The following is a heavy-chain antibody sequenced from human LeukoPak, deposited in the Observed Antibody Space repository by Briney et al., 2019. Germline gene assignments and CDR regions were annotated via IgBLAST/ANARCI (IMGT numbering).Heavy chain of an antibody. CDR3: AKEAGYCTGGSCYWDY. CDR1: GFTLNNAW. J-gene: IGHJ4*02. CDR2: ISDDGSNK. D-gene: IGHD2-15*01. V-gene: IGHV3-30*18. Sequence: GGSLRLSCAASGFTLNNAWMSWVRQAPGKGLEWVAVISDDGSNKDYADSVKGRFTISRDNFKNTLYLQMNSLRAEDTAVYYCAKEAGYCTGGSCYWDYWGQGTLVTVSS.